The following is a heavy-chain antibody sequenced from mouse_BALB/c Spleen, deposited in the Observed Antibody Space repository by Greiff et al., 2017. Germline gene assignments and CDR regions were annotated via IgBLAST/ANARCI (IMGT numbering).Heavy chain of an antibody. CDR2: INPSTGYT. CDR3: ARSRRYDDGAWFAY. V-gene: IGHV1-7*01. Sequence: QVQLQQSGAELAKPGASVKMSCKASGYTLTSYWMHWVKQRPGQGLEWIGYINPSTGYTEYNQKFKDKATLTADKSSSTAYMQLSSLTSEDSAVYYCARSRRYDDGAWFAYWGQGTLVTVSA. J-gene: IGHJ3*01. CDR1: GYTLTSYW. D-gene: IGHD2-14*01.